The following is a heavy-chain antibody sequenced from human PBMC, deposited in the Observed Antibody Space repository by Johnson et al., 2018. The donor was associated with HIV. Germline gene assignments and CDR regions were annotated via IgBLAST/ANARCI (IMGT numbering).Heavy chain of an antibody. J-gene: IGHJ3*02. CDR1: GFTFDDYG. Sequence: MLLVESGGGVVRPGGSLRLSCAASGFTFDDYGMSWVRQAPGKGLEWVSGINWNGGSTGYAASVEGRFTISRVNAKNSLYLQMNSLRAEDTALYYCAREGRMDYGAPRAAFDIWGQGTMVTVSS. V-gene: IGHV3-20*04. CDR3: AREGRMDYGAPRAAFDI. D-gene: IGHD4-17*01. CDR2: INWNGGST.